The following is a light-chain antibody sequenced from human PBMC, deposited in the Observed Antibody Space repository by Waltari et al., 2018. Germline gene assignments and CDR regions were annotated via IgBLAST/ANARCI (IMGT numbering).Light chain of an antibody. J-gene: IGLJ3*02. CDR3: RSRDTTATRV. V-gene: IGLV3-19*01. CDR2: GQD. Sequence: SSELTQDPAVSVALGQTVSITCQGDSPRRYYASWYQQRPWQAPRLILYGQDNRPSGFPDRFSGSTSGNTASLTITGAQAEDEADYYCRSRDTTATRVFGGGTRLTV. CDR1: SPRRYY.